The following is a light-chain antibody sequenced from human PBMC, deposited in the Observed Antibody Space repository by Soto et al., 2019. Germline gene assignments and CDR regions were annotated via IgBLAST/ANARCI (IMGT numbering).Light chain of an antibody. Sequence: DIVMTQSPDSLAVSLGERATINCKSSQSVLYSSNNKNYLAWYQQKPGQTPRLLIYGASTRATGVPPRFSGSRSGTEFTLTISSLQSEDFAVYYCQQYFNWPPYTFGQGTKVDIK. CDR3: QQYFNWPPYT. V-gene: IGKV4-1*01. CDR2: GAS. CDR1: QSVLYSSNNKNY. J-gene: IGKJ2*01.